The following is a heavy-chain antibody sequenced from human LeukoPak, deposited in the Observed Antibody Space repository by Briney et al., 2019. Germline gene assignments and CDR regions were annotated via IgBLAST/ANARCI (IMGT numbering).Heavy chain of an antibody. D-gene: IGHD6-13*01. CDR1: GFTFSSYA. V-gene: IGHV3-30-3*01. Sequence: PGGSLRLSCAASGFTFSSYAMHWVRQAPGKGLEWVAVISYDGSNKYYADSVKGRFTISRDNSKNTLYLQMNSLRAEDTAVYYCARDWRQLVFDYWGQGTLVTVSS. J-gene: IGHJ4*02. CDR2: ISYDGSNK. CDR3: ARDWRQLVFDY.